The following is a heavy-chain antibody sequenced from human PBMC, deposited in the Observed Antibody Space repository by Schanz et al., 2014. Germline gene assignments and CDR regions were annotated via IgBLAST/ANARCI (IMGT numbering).Heavy chain of an antibody. CDR3: ARGRYSSGWRGDYFDQ. V-gene: IGHV3-23*01. Sequence: DVHLLESGGGLVQPGGSLRLSCAASEFTFSTDAMSWVRQAPGKGLEWLSVISASGGDTYYADSVKGRFTISRDNSKNTLNLQMNRLRAEDTAVYYCARGRYSSGWRGDYFDQWGQGTLVTVAS. D-gene: IGHD6-25*01. CDR2: ISASGGDT. CDR1: EFTFSTDA. J-gene: IGHJ4*02.